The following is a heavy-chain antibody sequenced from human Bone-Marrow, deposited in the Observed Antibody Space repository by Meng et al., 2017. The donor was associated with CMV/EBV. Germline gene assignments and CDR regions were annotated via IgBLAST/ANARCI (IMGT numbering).Heavy chain of an antibody. V-gene: IGHV4-39*07. CDR1: GGSISSSSYY. J-gene: IGHJ3*02. D-gene: IGHD6-19*01. CDR2: IYYSGST. Sequence: SETLSLTCTVSGGSISSSSYYWGWIRQPPGKGLEWIGSIYYSGSTYYNPSLKSRVTISVDTSKNQFSLKLSSVTAADTAVYYCARERGGWYSYDAFDIWGQGTMVTV. CDR3: ARERGGWYSYDAFDI.